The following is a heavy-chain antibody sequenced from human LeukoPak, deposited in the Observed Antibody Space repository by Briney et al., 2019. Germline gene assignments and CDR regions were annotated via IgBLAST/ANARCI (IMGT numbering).Heavy chain of an antibody. V-gene: IGHV4-59*01. Sequence: SETLSVTCTVSGVSISSYYWSWIRQPPGKGLEWIAYLFYSGSTDYNPSLESRVTISVDTSKNQFSLKLRSVTAADTAVYYCATVAVIRGVTYFDYWGQGTLVTVSS. J-gene: IGHJ4*02. CDR3: ATVAVIRGVTYFDY. CDR2: LFYSGST. CDR1: GVSISSYY. D-gene: IGHD3-10*01.